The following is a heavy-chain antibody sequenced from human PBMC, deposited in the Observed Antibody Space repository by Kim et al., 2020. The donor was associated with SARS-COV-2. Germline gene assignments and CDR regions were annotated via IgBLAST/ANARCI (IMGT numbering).Heavy chain of an antibody. J-gene: IGHJ4*02. Sequence: ASVKVSCKASGYTFTSYAMHWVRQAPGQRLEWMGWINAGNGNTKYSQKFQGRVTITRDTSASTAYMELSSLRSEDTAVYYCARGLRDRVATIHDYWGQGTLVTVSS. D-gene: IGHD5-12*01. CDR3: ARGLRDRVATIHDY. CDR2: INAGNGNT. V-gene: IGHV1-3*01. CDR1: GYTFTSYA.